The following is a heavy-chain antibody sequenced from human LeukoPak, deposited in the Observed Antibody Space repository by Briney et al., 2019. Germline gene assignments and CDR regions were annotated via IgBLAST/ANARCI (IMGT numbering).Heavy chain of an antibody. J-gene: IGHJ4*02. CDR3: ARGPYSSSWYPPYYFDY. V-gene: IGHV1-2*02. CDR1: GYTFTGYY. D-gene: IGHD6-13*01. Sequence: GASVKVSCKASGYTFTGYYMHWVRQAPGQGLEWMGWINPNSGGTNYAQKFQGRVTMTRDTSISTAYMELSRLRSDDTAVYYCARGPYSSSWYPPYYFDYWGQGTLVTVSS. CDR2: INPNSGGT.